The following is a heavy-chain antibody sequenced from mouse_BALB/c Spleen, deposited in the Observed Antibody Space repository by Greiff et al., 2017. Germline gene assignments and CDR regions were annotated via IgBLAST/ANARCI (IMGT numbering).Heavy chain of an antibody. CDR2: IYPGGGYT. CDR3: ARYYGSSFYAMDY. V-gene: IGHV1-63*02. CDR1: GYTFTNYW. D-gene: IGHD1-1*01. Sequence: QVQLQQSGAELVRPGTSVKISCKASGYTFTNYWLGWVKQRPGHGLEWIGDIYPGGGYTNYNEKFKGKATLTADTSSSTAYMQLSSLTSEDSAVYFCARYYGSSFYAMDYWGQGTSVTVSS. J-gene: IGHJ4*01.